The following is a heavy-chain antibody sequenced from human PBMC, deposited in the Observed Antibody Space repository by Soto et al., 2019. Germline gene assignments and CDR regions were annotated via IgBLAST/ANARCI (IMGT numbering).Heavy chain of an antibody. CDR3: ARSLTPRAGCFGY. D-gene: IGHD6-19*01. V-gene: IGHV3-30-3*01. CDR1: GFTFSNYA. Sequence: GGFLRLSCTASGFTFSNYAIHWVRQAPGKGMEWVAVISSDGSYKDYADSVKGRFTISRDNSKDTLYLQMNSLRAEDTAVYFCARSLTPRAGCFGYWGQGALVTVSS. J-gene: IGHJ4*02. CDR2: ISSDGSYK.